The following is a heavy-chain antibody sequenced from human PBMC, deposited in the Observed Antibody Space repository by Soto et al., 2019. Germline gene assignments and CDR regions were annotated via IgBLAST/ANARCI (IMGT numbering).Heavy chain of an antibody. V-gene: IGHV3-74*01. CDR1: GFTFSSYW. CDR3: AREDYTDIVVEDPSPFDY. D-gene: IGHD2-2*01. CDR2: INSDGSST. J-gene: IGHJ4*02. Sequence: EVQLVESGGGLVQPGGSLRLSCAASGFTFSSYWMHWVRQAPGKGLVWVSRINSDGSSTSYADSVKGRFTISRDNAKNTLYLQMNSLRAEDTAVYYCAREDYTDIVVEDPSPFDYGGQGTLVTVSS.